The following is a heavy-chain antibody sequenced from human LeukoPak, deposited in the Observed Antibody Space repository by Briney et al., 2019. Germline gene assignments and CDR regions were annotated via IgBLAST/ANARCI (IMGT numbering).Heavy chain of an antibody. Sequence: GGSLRLSCAASGLTFTSYSMNSVRQAPGKGLEWVSYISSSSSTIYYADSVKGRFTISRDNAKNSVYLQMNSLRAEDTAVYYCARDSQYCTNGVCHDYWGQGTLVTVSS. D-gene: IGHD2-8*01. J-gene: IGHJ4*02. CDR3: ARDSQYCTNGVCHDY. CDR1: GLTFTSYS. V-gene: IGHV3-48*01. CDR2: ISSSSSTI.